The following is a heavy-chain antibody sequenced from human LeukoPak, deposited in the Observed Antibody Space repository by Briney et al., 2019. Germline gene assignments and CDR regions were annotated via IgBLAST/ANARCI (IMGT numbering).Heavy chain of an antibody. CDR2: IYYSGST. Sequence: SETLSLTCTVSGGSISSYYWSWIRQPPGKGLEWIGYIYYSGSTNYNPSLKSRVTISVDTSKNQFSLKLSSVTAADTAVYYCARDAAMVTHAFDYWGQGTLVIVSS. D-gene: IGHD5-18*01. CDR3: ARDAAMVTHAFDY. J-gene: IGHJ4*02. V-gene: IGHV4-59*12. CDR1: GGSISSYY.